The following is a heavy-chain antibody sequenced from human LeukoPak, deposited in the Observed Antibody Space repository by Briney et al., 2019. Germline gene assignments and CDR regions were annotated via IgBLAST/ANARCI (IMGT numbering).Heavy chain of an antibody. CDR1: GFTFSSYA. CDR3: ARAVGVVPAAIEGWFDP. CDR2: ISYDGSNK. D-gene: IGHD2-2*01. J-gene: IGHJ5*02. Sequence: GGSLRLSCAASGFTFSSYAMHWVRQAPGKGLEWMAVISYDGSNKYYADSVKGRFTISRDNSKNTLYLQMNSLRAEDTAVYYCARAVGVVPAAIEGWFDPWGQGTLVTVSS. V-gene: IGHV3-30-3*01.